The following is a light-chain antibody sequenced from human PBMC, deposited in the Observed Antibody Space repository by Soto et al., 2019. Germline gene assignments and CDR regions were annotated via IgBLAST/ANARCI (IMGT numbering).Light chain of an antibody. V-gene: IGLV2-14*01. Sequence: QSVLTQPASVSGSPGQSITISCTGTSSDVGGFHYVSWYQQHPGKVPKLIIYDVNDRPSGVSDRFSGSKSGNTASLTISGLQAEDEADYFCSAYTSDTMHVLFGGGTKLTVL. J-gene: IGLJ2*01. CDR1: SSDVGGFHY. CDR2: DVN. CDR3: SAYTSDTMHVL.